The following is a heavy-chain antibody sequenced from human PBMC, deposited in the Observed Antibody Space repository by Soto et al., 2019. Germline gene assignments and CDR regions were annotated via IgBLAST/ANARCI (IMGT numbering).Heavy chain of an antibody. Sequence: QVQLQESGPGLVKPSQTLSLTCTVSGGSISSGGYYWSWIRQHPGKGLEWIGYIYYSGSTYYNPSLKSRVTISVDTSKHQFSLKLSSVTAADTAVYDCARDEGSGSSPVDYWGQGTLVTVSS. D-gene: IGHD3-10*01. CDR2: IYYSGST. J-gene: IGHJ4*02. CDR1: GGSISSGGYY. CDR3: ARDEGSGSSPVDY. V-gene: IGHV4-31*03.